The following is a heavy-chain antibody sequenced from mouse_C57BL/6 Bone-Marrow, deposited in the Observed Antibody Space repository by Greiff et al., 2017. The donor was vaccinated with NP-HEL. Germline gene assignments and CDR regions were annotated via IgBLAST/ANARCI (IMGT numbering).Heavy chain of an antibody. J-gene: IGHJ3*01. CDR2: LPPSDSET. D-gene: IGHD2-4*01. Sequence: QVQLQQPGAALFPPWEEGKGEGKDSGYTFTIYWMHFVQQRPCPSLSCILTLPPSDSETNYNQKFKGKATLTVDKSSSTAYRQLSSLTAEDSAVYYCAISSIYEYGADGGQGTLVTVSA. CDR3: AISSIYEYGAD. CDR1: GYTFTIYW. V-gene: IGHV1-74*01.